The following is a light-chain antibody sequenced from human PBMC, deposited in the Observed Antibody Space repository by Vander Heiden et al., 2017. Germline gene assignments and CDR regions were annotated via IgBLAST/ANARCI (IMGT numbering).Light chain of an antibody. Sequence: SVLTQPPSVSGAPGQRVTISCPGSSSTIGAGYDVHWYQQLPGTAPKLLIYGNSNRPSGVPDRFSGSKSGTSASLAITGLQAEDEADYYCQSYDSSLSGSHVVFGGGTKLTVL. CDR2: GNS. CDR1: SSTIGAGYD. J-gene: IGLJ2*01. CDR3: QSYDSSLSGSHVV. V-gene: IGLV1-40*01.